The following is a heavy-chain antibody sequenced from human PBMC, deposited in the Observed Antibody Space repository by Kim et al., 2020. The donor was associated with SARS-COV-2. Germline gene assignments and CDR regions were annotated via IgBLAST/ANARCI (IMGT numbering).Heavy chain of an antibody. CDR2: FDPEEGET. CDR1: GYTLTELS. J-gene: IGHJ4*02. V-gene: IGHV1-24*01. CDR3: ATAYPLYYYGSGSYSFDY. Sequence: ASVKVSCKVSGYTLTELSMHWVRQAPGKGLEWMGGFDPEEGETIYAQKFQGRVTMTEDTSTDTAYMELSSLRSEDTAVYYCATAYPLYYYGSGSYSFDYWGQGTLVTVSS. D-gene: IGHD3-10*01.